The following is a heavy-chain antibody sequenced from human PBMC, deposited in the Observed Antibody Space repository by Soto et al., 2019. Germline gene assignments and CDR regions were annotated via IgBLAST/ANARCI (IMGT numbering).Heavy chain of an antibody. CDR1: VCNFSSYA. D-gene: IGHD5-18*01. V-gene: IGHV1-69*12. J-gene: IGHJ3*02. CDR2: IIPTFGTA. CDR3: ARERKEIQLWSDAFDI. Sequence: QVQLVQSGAEVKKPGSSVKVSCNASVCNFSSYALSWMRRAPGQGLAWMGGIIPTFGTANYAQKFQGRVTITADESTSTADMELSSLRSEDTAVYYCARERKEIQLWSDAFDIWGQGTMVTVSS.